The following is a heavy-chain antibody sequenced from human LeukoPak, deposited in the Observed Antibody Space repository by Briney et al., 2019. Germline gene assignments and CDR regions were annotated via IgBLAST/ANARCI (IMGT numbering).Heavy chain of an antibody. V-gene: IGHV3-30*04. D-gene: IGHD2-2*01. CDR3: AKDMGYCSSATCYGLDY. Sequence: GGSLRLSCAASGFTFSGYTMHWVRQAPGKGLEWVAVISYGGTNAYYADSVKGRFTISRDNSKNTLFLQMNSLRAEDTAIYYCAKDMGYCSSATCYGLDYWGQGTLVTVSS. J-gene: IGHJ4*02. CDR1: GFTFSGYT. CDR2: ISYGGTNA.